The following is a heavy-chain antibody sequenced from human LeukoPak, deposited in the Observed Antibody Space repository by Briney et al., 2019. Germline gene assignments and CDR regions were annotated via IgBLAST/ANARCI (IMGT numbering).Heavy chain of an antibody. CDR1: GFTFDDYG. D-gene: IGHD1-26*01. CDR3: ARGGELLRPADY. CDR2: INWNGGST. V-gene: IGHV3-20*01. J-gene: IGHJ4*02. Sequence: GGSLRLSCAASGFTFDDYGMSWVRQAPGKGLEWVSGINWNGGSTGYADSVKGRFTISRDNAKNSLYLQMNSLRAEDTALYHCARGGELLRPADYWGQGTLVTVPS.